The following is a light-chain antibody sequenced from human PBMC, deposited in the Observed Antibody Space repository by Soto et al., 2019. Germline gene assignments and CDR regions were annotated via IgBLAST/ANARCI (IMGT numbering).Light chain of an antibody. Sequence: QTVVTQEPSFSVSPGGTVTFTCGLSSGSVSTSYYPSWYQQTPGQAPRTLIYSTNTRSSGVPDRFSGSILGNKAALTITGAQADDESDYYCVLYMGNDIWVFGGGTQLTVL. CDR1: SGSVSTSYY. CDR3: VLYMGNDIWV. CDR2: STN. V-gene: IGLV8-61*01. J-gene: IGLJ3*02.